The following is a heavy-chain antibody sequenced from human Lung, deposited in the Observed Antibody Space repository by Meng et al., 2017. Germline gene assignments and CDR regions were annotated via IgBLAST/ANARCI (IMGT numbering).Heavy chain of an antibody. CDR3: ARGGVTTDD. CDR2: ITGDGIST. CDR1: GCPFSTHW. Sequence: EVHLVEAGGGLVQPGGPPSPSCAASGCPFSTHWMHWVRQAPGKGLEWVSRITGDGISTIYADSVQGRFTMSRDNAKNTLSLQMNSLRAEDTAVYYCARGGVTTDDWGQGTLVTVSS. V-gene: IGHV3-74*01. D-gene: IGHD4-17*01. J-gene: IGHJ4*02.